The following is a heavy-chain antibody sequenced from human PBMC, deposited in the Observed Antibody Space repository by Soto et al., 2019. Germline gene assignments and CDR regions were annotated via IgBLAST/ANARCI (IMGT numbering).Heavy chain of an antibody. Sequence: QVQLVQSGAEVKKPGASVKVSCKASGYTFTSYGISWVRQAPGQGLEWMGWISAYNGNTNYAQKLQGRVTMTTDTSTSTAYMELRSLRSDDTAVYYCAIFSEAYCGGDCYPQTFQHWGQGTLVTVSS. D-gene: IGHD2-21*02. CDR2: ISAYNGNT. J-gene: IGHJ1*01. CDR3: AIFSEAYCGGDCYPQTFQH. CDR1: GYTFTSYG. V-gene: IGHV1-18*01.